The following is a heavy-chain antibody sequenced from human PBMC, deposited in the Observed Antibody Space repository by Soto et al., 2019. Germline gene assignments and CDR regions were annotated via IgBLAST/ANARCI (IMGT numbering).Heavy chain of an antibody. J-gene: IGHJ4*02. Sequence: EVQLLESGGGLVQPGGSLRLSCAASGFTFSTYAMIWVRQAPGKGLEWVSVITGSGGSTYYADSVKGRFTISRDTSKXXXXXXXXXXXXXXXXXXXXXXXXXXXXXGIDYWGQGTMVTVSS. CDR3: XXXXXXXXXGIDY. D-gene: IGHD3-10*01. CDR2: ITGSGGST. CDR1: GFTFSTYA. V-gene: IGHV3-23*01.